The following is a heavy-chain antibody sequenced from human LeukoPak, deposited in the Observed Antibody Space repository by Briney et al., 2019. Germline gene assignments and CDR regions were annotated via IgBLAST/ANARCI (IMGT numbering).Heavy chain of an antibody. CDR3: AADPPGVSGTPRYADY. V-gene: IGHV1-69*02. D-gene: IGHD3-10*01. Sequence: GSSVKVSCKASGYTFTGYYMHWVRQAPGQGLEWMGRIIPILGIANYAQKFQGRVTITADKSTSTAYMELSSLRSEDTAVYYCAADPPGVSGTPRYADYWGQGTLVTVSS. CDR2: IIPILGIA. J-gene: IGHJ4*02. CDR1: GYTFTGYY.